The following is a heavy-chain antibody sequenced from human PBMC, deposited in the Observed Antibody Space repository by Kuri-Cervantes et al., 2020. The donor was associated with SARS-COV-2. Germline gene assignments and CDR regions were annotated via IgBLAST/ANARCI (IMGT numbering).Heavy chain of an antibody. V-gene: IGHV4-34*01. Sequence: GSLRLSCAVYGGSFSGYYWSWVRQPPGKGLEWIGEIYHSGSTNYNPSLKSRVTISVDKSKNQFSLKLSSVTAADTAVYYCARATSTVIRYYFDYWGQGTLVTVSS. CDR1: GGSFSGYY. D-gene: IGHD4-17*01. CDR2: IYHSGST. J-gene: IGHJ4*02. CDR3: ARATSTVIRYYFDY.